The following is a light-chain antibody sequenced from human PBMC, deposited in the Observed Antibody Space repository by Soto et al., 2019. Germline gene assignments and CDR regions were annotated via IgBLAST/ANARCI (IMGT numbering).Light chain of an antibody. CDR3: ATWDDSLNGVV. V-gene: IGLV1-44*01. CDR2: SNN. CDR1: SSNIGSNN. Sequence: QSVLTQPPSASGTPGQRVTISCSGGSSNIGSNNVNWFQQLPGTAPKLLIFSNNQRPSGVPDRFSGSKSGTSASLAISGLQSEDEGDYYCATWDDSLNGVVFGGGTKVTVL. J-gene: IGLJ2*01.